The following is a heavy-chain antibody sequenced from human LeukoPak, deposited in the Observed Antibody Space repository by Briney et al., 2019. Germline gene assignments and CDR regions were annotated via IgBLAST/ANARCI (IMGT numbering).Heavy chain of an antibody. J-gene: IGHJ3*02. V-gene: IGHV3-66*01. CDR2: IYSGGST. CDR1: GFTVSSND. CDR3: ATNKLRRSDAFDI. Sequence: GGSLRLSCAASGFTVSSNDVSWVRQAPGKGLECISVIYSGGSTDYADSVKGRFTISRGNSKNTLYLQMNSLRAEDTAVYYCATNKLRRSDAFDIWGQGTMVTVSS. D-gene: IGHD1/OR15-1a*01.